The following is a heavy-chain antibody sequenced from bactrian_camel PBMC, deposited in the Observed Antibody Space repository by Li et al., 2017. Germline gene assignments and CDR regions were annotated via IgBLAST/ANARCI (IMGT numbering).Heavy chain of an antibody. CDR3: TKDRSYGTRNWVQST. CDR2: IYTGGGDG. V-gene: IGHV3S1*01. J-gene: IGHJ4*01. D-gene: IGHD7*01. CDR1: SDRTLT. Sequence: HVQLVESGGGSVQAGASLRLVCTGFSDRTLTLTWFRQAPGKEREAVASIYTGGGDGYYADAVKGRFTISQDDRKRTLYLQMDSLKPEDTAMYYCTKDRSYGTRNWVQSTRGQGTQVTVS.